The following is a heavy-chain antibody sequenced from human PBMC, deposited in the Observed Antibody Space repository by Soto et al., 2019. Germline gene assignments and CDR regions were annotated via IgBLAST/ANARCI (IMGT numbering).Heavy chain of an antibody. CDR1: GGSFSGYY. Sequence: SETLSLTCAVNGGSFSGYYWSWIRQPPGKGLEWIGEINHSGSTNYNPSLKSRVTISVDTSKNQFSLKLSSVTAADTAVYYCARDLWGYCGADCYPLDVWGQGTTVT. CDR2: INHSGST. CDR3: ARDLWGYCGADCYPLDV. D-gene: IGHD2-21*02. V-gene: IGHV4-34*01. J-gene: IGHJ6*02.